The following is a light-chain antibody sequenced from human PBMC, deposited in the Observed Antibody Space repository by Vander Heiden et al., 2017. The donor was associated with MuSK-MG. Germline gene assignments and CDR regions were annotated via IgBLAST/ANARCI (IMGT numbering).Light chain of an antibody. CDR3: SSYAGSSNLI. CDR1: SSDVGSYDL. CDR2: EIN. J-gene: IGLJ2*01. Sequence: QSALTQPAPVSGPPGQSITISCTGTSSDVGSYDLVSWYQQHPGKAPQLMIYEINKRPSGVSNRFSGSKSGNTASLTISGLLAEDQADYYCSSYAGSSNLIFGGGTQLTVL. V-gene: IGLV2-23*02.